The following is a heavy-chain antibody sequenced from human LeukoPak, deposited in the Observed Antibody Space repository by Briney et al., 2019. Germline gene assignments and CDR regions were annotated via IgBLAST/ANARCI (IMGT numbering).Heavy chain of an antibody. D-gene: IGHD4-17*01. J-gene: IGHJ4*02. CDR3: ASPSLMSGEPSYFDF. V-gene: IGHV4-39*07. CDR1: GGSVSSSNFY. CDR2: IYYTGNT. Sequence: SQTLSLTCTVSGGSVSSSNFYWAWIRQPPGKGLEWIGSIYYTGNTFYNPSLKSRGTLSIDTSKNQFSLKLTSVTAADTAVYYCASPSLMSGEPSYFDFWGQGTLVSVSS.